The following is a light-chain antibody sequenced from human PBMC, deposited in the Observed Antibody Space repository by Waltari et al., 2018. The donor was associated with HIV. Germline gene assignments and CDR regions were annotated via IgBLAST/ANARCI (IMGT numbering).Light chain of an antibody. J-gene: IGLJ1*01. CDR2: ANN. CDR1: SSNIGAYD. Sequence: QSVLTQPPSVSGAPGQRVTISCTGSSSNIGAYDVHWYQPPPGRAPKLPIYANNKRPSGVPDRFSGSKAGTEASLAIAGLQIEDEGDYFCQSYDNSLRVSYVFSAGTRVTV. V-gene: IGLV1-40*01. CDR3: QSYDNSLRVSYV.